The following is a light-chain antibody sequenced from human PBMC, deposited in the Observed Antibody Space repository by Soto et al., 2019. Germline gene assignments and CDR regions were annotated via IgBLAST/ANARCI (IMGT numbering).Light chain of an antibody. CDR1: QAITSF. CDR3: QQRSSYPCT. Sequence: DIPLTQSPSFLSASVGDRVTITCRASQAITSFLAWYHQRPGKAPNLLIFAASTLQSGVPSRFSGSGSGTEFTLTTASLHPEDCATYYCQQRSSYPCTFGPGTKVDIK. J-gene: IGKJ3*01. V-gene: IGKV1-9*01. CDR2: AAS.